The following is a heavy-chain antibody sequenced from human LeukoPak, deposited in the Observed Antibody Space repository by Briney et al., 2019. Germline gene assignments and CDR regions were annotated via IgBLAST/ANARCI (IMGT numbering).Heavy chain of an antibody. V-gene: IGHV1-69*13. CDR1: GGTFISYA. CDR2: IIPIFGTA. Sequence: ASVKVSCKASGGTFISYAISWVRQAPGQGLEWMGGIIPIFGTANYAQKFQGRVTITADESTSTAYMELSSLRSEDTAVYYCAREWGCSSTSCYTGRDYWGQGTLVTVSS. J-gene: IGHJ4*02. D-gene: IGHD2-2*02. CDR3: AREWGCSSTSCYTGRDY.